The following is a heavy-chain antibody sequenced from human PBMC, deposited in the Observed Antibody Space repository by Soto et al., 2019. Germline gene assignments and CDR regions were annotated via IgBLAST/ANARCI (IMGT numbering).Heavy chain of an antibody. D-gene: IGHD2-2*01. CDR1: GFTFSSYA. Sequence: GWSLRLSCATSGFTFSSYAMHWVRQAPGKGLEWVAAIWYDGSNKYYADSVKGRFTISKDNSENTLYLQMNSLRAEDTAVYYCAREKDCTSASCYRGQFDYWGQGA. V-gene: IGHV3-33*01. CDR2: IWYDGSNK. CDR3: AREKDCTSASCYRGQFDY. J-gene: IGHJ4*02.